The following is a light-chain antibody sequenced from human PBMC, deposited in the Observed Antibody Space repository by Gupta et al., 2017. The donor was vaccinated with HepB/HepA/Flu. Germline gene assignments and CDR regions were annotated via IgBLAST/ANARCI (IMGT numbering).Light chain of an antibody. V-gene: IGKV1-5*03. Sequence: DIQMTQSPSTLSASVGDRVTITCRASQSISNWLAWYQQKPGKAPKLLIYRASNLESGVPSRFSGSGSGTEFTLTSSSLQPDDFATYYCQQYQSSWTFGQGTKVEIK. CDR2: RAS. CDR3: QQYQSSWT. J-gene: IGKJ1*01. CDR1: QSISNW.